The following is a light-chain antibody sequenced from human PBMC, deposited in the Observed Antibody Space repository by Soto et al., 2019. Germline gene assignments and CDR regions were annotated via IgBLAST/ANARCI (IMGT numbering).Light chain of an antibody. Sequence: EIVLTQSPGTLSLSPGERATLSCRASQSVSNNFLAWYQRKPGQPPRLLMYAASSRATGIPDRFSGSGSGTDFTLTLTRLEPEDFAVYSCQHSVNSPLTFGGRTKVEIK. CDR2: AAS. J-gene: IGKJ4*01. CDR3: QHSVNSPLT. V-gene: IGKV3-20*01. CDR1: QSVSNNF.